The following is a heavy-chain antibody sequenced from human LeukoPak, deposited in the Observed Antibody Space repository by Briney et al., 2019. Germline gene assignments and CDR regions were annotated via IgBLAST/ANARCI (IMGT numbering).Heavy chain of an antibody. D-gene: IGHD6-13*01. CDR1: GYTFTSYN. V-gene: IGHV1-18*01. J-gene: IGHJ4*02. CDR3: ARDAIERGSSSWYGDY. CDR2: ISPYNGNT. Sequence: ASVKVSCRASGYTFTSYNINWLRQAAGQGPEWMGWISPYNGNTNYAQKLQGRVTMTTDTSTTTAYMELRSLRSDDTAVYHCARDAIERGSSSWYGDYWGQGTLVTVSS.